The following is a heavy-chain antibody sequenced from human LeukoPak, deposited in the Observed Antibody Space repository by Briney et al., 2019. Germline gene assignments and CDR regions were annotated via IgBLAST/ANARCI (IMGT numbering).Heavy chain of an antibody. CDR1: GYTFTGYY. D-gene: IGHD6-6*01. Sequence: ASVKVSCKASGYTFTGYYMRWVRQAPGQGLEWMGWINPNSGGTNYAQKFQGRVTMTRDTSISTAYMELSRLRSDDTAVYYCARGPSIAARFWFDPWGQGTLVTVSS. CDR3: ARGPSIAARFWFDP. V-gene: IGHV1-2*02. J-gene: IGHJ5*02. CDR2: INPNSGGT.